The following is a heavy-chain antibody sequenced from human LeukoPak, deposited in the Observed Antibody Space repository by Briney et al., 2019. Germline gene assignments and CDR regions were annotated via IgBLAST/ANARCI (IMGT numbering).Heavy chain of an antibody. J-gene: IGHJ5*02. CDR2: IYYSGNT. CDR3: ARGYTNGVTQEVWLDP. V-gene: IGHV4-39*07. Sequence: PSETLSLTCTVSGGSISSRSYYWGWIRQPPGKGLEWIGSIYYSGNTYYNPSLKSRVTMSVDTSKNQFSLKLSSVTAADTAVYYCARGYTNGVTQEVWLDPWGQGTLVTVSS. D-gene: IGHD2-8*01. CDR1: GGSISSRSYY.